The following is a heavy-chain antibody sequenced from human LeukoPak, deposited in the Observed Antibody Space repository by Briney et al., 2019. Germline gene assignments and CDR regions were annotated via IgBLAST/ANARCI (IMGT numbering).Heavy chain of an antibody. CDR1: GGSISSYY. Sequence: KSSETLSLTCTVSGGSISSYYWSWLRQPPGKGLEWIGYIYYSGSTNYNPSLKSRVTISVDTSKNEFSLRLTSVTAADTAVYYCARDTIGNYISDYWGQGTLVTVSS. J-gene: IGHJ4*02. V-gene: IGHV4-59*12. D-gene: IGHD1-7*01. CDR3: ARDTIGNYISDY. CDR2: IYYSGST.